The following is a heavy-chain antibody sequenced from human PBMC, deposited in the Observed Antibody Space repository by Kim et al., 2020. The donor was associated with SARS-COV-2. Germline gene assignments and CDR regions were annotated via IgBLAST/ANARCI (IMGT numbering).Heavy chain of an antibody. CDR2: ISSSSSYT. V-gene: IGHV3-11*06. D-gene: IGHD4-17*01. CDR1: GFTFSDYY. CDR3: AREMHDYGINWFDP. J-gene: IGHJ5*02. Sequence: GGSLRLSCAASGFTFSDYYMSWIRQAPGKGLEWVSYISSSSSYTNYADSVKGRFTISRDNAKNSLYLQMNSLRAEDTAVYYCAREMHDYGINWFDPWGQGTLVTVSS.